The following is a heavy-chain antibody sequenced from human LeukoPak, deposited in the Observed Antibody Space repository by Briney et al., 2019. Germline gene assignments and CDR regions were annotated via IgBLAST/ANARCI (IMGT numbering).Heavy chain of an antibody. CDR3: AKDDRYYYDSSGYYQT. J-gene: IGHJ5*02. D-gene: IGHD3-22*01. CDR2: ISLSSDFI. CDR1: GFTFSDYT. V-gene: IGHV3-21*01. Sequence: GGSLRLSCVVSGFTFSDYTINWVRQAPGKGLEWVSSISLSSDFIYYADSLQGRFTISRDNAKTSVYLQMNGLTADDTAVYYCAKDDRYYYDSSGYYQTWGQGTLVTVSS.